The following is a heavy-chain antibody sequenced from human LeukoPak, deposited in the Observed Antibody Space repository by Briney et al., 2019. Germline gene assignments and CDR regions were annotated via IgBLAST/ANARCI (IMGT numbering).Heavy chain of an antibody. Sequence: GSLRLSCAASGFTFTNAWMSWVRQAPGKGLEWVGRIKTKTDGGTTDYAAPVKGRFTISRDDSKNTLYLQMNSLKTEDTAVYYCLVDTAMVSGAFDIWGQGTMVTVSS. V-gene: IGHV3-15*01. CDR2: IKTKTDGGTT. CDR3: LVDTAMVSGAFDI. J-gene: IGHJ3*02. CDR1: GFTFTNAW. D-gene: IGHD5-18*01.